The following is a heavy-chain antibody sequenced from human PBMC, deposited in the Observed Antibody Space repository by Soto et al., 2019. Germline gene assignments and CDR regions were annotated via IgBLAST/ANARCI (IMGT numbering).Heavy chain of an antibody. V-gene: IGHV4-4*02. CDR3: ARVGVLLWFGEPNRLDY. Sequence: TLSLTCAVSGGSISSSNWWSWVRQPPGKGLEWIGEIYHSGSTNYNPSLKSRVTISVDKSKNQFSLKLSSVTAADTAVYYCARVGVLLWFGEPNRLDYWGQGTLVTVSS. J-gene: IGHJ4*02. CDR1: GGSISSSNW. CDR2: IYHSGST. D-gene: IGHD3-10*01.